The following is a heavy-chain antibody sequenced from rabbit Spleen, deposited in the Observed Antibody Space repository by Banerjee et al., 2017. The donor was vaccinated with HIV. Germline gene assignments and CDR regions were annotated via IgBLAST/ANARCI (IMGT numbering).Heavy chain of an antibody. CDR3: ARRAGDSSYGL. D-gene: IGHD8-1*01. V-gene: IGHV1S40*01. Sequence: QSLEESGGDLVKPGASLTLTCTASGFSFSSSYYMCWVRQAPGKGLEWIACIYPNNGATYYASWAKGRFTISKTSSTTVTLQMTSLTAADTATYFCARRAGDSSYGLWGQGTLVTVS. CDR2: IYPNNGAT. CDR1: GFSFSSSYY. J-gene: IGHJ4*01.